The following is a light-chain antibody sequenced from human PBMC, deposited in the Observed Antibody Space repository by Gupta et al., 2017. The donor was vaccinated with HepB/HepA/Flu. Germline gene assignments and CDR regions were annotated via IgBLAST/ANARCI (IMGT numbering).Light chain of an antibody. V-gene: IGKV3-15*01. J-gene: IGKJ4*01. CDR3: QQYNNWPPLT. Sequence: LMTQSPAPLSVSPGERVSLSCWASQSVTSNLAWYQQKPGQAPRLLIYGASTRATGIPARFSGSGSGTEFTLTISSLQSEDFAVYYCQQYNNWPPLTFGGGTKVEIK. CDR2: GAS. CDR1: QSVTSN.